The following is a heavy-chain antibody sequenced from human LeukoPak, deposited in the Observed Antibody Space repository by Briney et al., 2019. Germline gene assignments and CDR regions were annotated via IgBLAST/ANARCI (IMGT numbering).Heavy chain of an antibody. J-gene: IGHJ4*02. CDR1: GFTFSSYG. D-gene: IGHD6-19*01. Sequence: GGSLRLSCAAPGFTFSSYGMHWVRQAPGKGLEWVAFIRYDGSNKYYADSVKGRFTISRDNSKNTLYLQMNSLRAEDTAVYYCASPRRGIAVAGVEDYWGQGTLVTVSS. CDR3: ASPRRGIAVAGVEDY. V-gene: IGHV3-30*02. CDR2: IRYDGSNK.